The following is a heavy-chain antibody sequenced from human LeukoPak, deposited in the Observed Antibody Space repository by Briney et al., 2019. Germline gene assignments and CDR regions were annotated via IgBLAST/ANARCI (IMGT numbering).Heavy chain of an antibody. CDR2: ISGSGGST. CDR1: GFTFSSYA. CDR3: ARDDYYDSSGSPSFDY. D-gene: IGHD3-22*01. Sequence: GGSLRLSCAASGFTFSSYAMSWVRQAPGKGLEWVSAISGSGGSTYYADSVKGRFTISRDNSKNTLYLQMNSLRAEDTAVYYCARDDYYDSSGSPSFDYWGQGTLVTVSS. V-gene: IGHV3-23*01. J-gene: IGHJ4*02.